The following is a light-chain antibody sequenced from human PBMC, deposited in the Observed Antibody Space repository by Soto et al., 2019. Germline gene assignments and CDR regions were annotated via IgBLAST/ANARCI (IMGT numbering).Light chain of an antibody. CDR2: AAY. J-gene: IGKJ1*01. V-gene: IGKV1-5*01. CDR3: QQYTGYST. Sequence: DIQMTQSPSTLSASVGDRVTITCRASQNINNWLAWYQQKPGKAPKLLIYAAYNLESGDPSRITGSGSGTEFTLTISSLQPDDFATYYCQQYTGYSTFGQGTKVEVK. CDR1: QNINNW.